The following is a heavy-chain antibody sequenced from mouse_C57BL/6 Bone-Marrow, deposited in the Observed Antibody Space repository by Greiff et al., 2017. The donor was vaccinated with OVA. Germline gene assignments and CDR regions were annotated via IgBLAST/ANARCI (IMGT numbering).Heavy chain of an antibody. CDR1: GFTFSSYA. J-gene: IGHJ4*01. CDR3: TREGDWGAMDY. V-gene: IGHV5-9-1*02. Sequence: EVKLVESGEGLVKPGGSLKLSCAASGFTFSSYAMSWVRQTPEKRLEWVAYISSGGDYIYYADTVKGRFTIPRDNARNTLYLQMSSLKSEVTAMYYCTREGDWGAMDYWGQGTSVTVSS. CDR2: ISSGGDYI.